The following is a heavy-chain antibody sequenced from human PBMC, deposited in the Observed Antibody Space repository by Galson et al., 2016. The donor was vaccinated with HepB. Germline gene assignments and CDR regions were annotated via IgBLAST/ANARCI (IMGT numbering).Heavy chain of an antibody. CDR1: GFMFSSYW. J-gene: IGHJ4*02. V-gene: IGHV3-15*01. Sequence: SLRLSCAASGFMFSSYWMSWVRQAPGKGLEWVGRIRSKTDGGTTDYGAPVKGRITISRDDSKNTLYLQINNLKTEDTAVYYCTTVGIALPNTDHWGQGTVVTVSS. CDR3: TTVGIALPNTDH. CDR2: IRSKTDGGTT. D-gene: IGHD6-13*01.